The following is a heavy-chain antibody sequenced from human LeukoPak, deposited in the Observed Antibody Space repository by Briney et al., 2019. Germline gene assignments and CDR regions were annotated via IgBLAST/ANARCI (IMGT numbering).Heavy chain of an antibody. CDR3: ARQEVLRFLEWLGHFDY. J-gene: IGHJ4*02. V-gene: IGHV4-39*01. CDR1: GGSISSSSYY. D-gene: IGHD3-3*01. Sequence: SETLSLTCTVSGGSISSSSYYWGWIRQPPGKGLEWIGSTYYSGSTYYNPSLKSRVTISVDTSKNQFSLKLSFVTAADTAVYYCARQEVLRFLEWLGHFDYWGQGTLVTVSS. CDR2: TYYSGST.